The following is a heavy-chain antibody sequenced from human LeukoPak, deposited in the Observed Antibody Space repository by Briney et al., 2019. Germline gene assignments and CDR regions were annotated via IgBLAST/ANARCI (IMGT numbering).Heavy chain of an antibody. CDR1: GGSIASTSDY. V-gene: IGHV4-39*07. CDR3: ARGYRNSTTCYNPRINWFDP. J-gene: IGHJ5*02. CDR2: FYYSGST. D-gene: IGHD2-2*02. Sequence: SETLSLTCTVSGGSIASTSDYWGWIRQPPGKGLEWIGTFYYSGSTYYNPSLKSRVTISLRTSKNQFSLTLSSVTAADTAVYYCARGYRNSTTCYNPRINWFDPWGQGSLVTVSS.